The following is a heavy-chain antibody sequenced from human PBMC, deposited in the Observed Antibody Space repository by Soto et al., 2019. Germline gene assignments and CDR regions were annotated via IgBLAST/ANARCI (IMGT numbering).Heavy chain of an antibody. CDR1: GGSFSGYY. CDR2: INHSGST. V-gene: IGHV4-34*01. CDR3: AKGLLRWGGRYYYYYGMDV. J-gene: IGHJ6*02. Sequence: AETLSLTXAVSGGSFSGYYWSWIRQPPGKGLEWIGEINHSGSTNYNPSLKSRFTISVDTSKNQFSLKLSSVTAADTAVYYCAKGLLRWGGRYYYYYGMDVWGQGTTVTVSS. D-gene: IGHD3-16*01.